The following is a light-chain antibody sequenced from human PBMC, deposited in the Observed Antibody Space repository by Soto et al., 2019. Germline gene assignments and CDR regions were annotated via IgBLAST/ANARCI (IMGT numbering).Light chain of an antibody. J-gene: IGKJ2*02. CDR2: DAS. CDR3: QQYNDWPPCT. CDR1: QSVSSS. V-gene: IGKV3-15*01. Sequence: EIVMTQSPATLSLSPGESATLSCRASQSVSSSLAWYHQKPGQAPRLLLYDASIRATGIPARFSGSGSGTEFTLTISSLQSEDFAVYYCQQYNDWPPCTFGQGTKLEIK.